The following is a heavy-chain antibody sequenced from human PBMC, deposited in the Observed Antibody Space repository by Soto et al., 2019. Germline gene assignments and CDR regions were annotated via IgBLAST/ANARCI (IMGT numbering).Heavy chain of an antibody. CDR1: GGSISSSSYY. V-gene: IGHV4-39*01. CDR2: IYYSGST. Sequence: SETLSLTCTVSGGSISSSSYYWGWIRQPPGKGLEWIGSIYYSGSTYYNPSLKSRATISVDTSKNQFSLKLSSVTAADTAVYYCATPSVAVAEEYYYYYGMDVWGQGTTVTVSS. D-gene: IGHD6-19*01. J-gene: IGHJ6*02. CDR3: ATPSVAVAEEYYYYYGMDV.